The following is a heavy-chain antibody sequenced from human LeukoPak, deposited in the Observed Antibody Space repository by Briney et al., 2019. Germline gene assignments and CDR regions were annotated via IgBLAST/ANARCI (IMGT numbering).Heavy chain of an antibody. Sequence: GGSLRLSCAASGFTFSSYAMSWVRQAPGKGLEWVSAISGSGGSTYYADSVKGRFTISRDNSKNTLYLQMNSLRAEDTAVYYCANRGGFLEWLFDYWGQGTLVTVSS. CDR3: ANRGGFLEWLFDY. CDR1: GFTFSSYA. J-gene: IGHJ4*02. CDR2: ISGSGGST. V-gene: IGHV3-23*01. D-gene: IGHD3-3*01.